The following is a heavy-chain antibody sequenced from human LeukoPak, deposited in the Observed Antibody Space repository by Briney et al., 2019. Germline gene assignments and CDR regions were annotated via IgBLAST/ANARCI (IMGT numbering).Heavy chain of an antibody. CDR2: INPSGGST. Sequence: ASVKVSCKASGYTFTSYYMHWVRQAPGQGLEWMGIINPSGGSTSYAQKFQGRVTMTRDTSTSTVYTELSSLRSEDTAVYYCARDQHPDYYDSSGASGYWGQGTLVTVSS. J-gene: IGHJ4*02. V-gene: IGHV1-46*01. D-gene: IGHD3-22*01. CDR3: ARDQHPDYYDSSGASGY. CDR1: GYTFTSYY.